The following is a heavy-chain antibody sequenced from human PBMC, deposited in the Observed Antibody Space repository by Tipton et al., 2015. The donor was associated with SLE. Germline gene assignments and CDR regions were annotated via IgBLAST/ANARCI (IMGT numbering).Heavy chain of an antibody. CDR3: ARGEVLDY. V-gene: IGHV4-31*02. D-gene: IGHD1-26*01. CDR2: IYYSGST. CDR1: GGSFSGYY. J-gene: IGHJ4*02. Sequence: LRLSCAVYGGSFSGYYWSWIRQHPGKGLEWIGYIYYSGSTYYNPSLKSRVTISVDTSKNQFSLKLSSVTAADTAVYYCARGEVLDYWGQGTLVTVSS.